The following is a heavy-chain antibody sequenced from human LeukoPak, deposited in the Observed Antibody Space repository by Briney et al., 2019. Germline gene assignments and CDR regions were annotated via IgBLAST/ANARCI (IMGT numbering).Heavy chain of an antibody. J-gene: IGHJ4*02. CDR2: IYYSGST. D-gene: IGHD6-19*01. V-gene: IGHV4-39*01. Sequence: KPSETLSLTCTVSGGSISSSSYYWGWIRQPPGKGLEGIGTIYYSGSTYYNPSLESRVTISIDTSKNQFSLKLNSVTAADTAVYYCARVLPQWLARYYFDYWGQGSLVTVSS. CDR3: ARVLPQWLARYYFDY. CDR1: GGSISSSSYY.